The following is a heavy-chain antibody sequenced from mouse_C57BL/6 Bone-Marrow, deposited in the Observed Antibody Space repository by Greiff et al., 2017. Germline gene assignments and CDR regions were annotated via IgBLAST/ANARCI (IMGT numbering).Heavy chain of an antibody. J-gene: IGHJ2*01. V-gene: IGHV1-55*01. CDR3: ARGGGFDY. CDR2: IYPGSGST. D-gene: IGHD1-1*02. Sequence: VQLQQPGAELVRPGTSVKLSCKASGYTFTSYWMHWVKQRPGQGLEWIGDIYPGSGSTNYNEKFKSKATLTVDTASSTAYMQLSRLTSEDSAVYYCARGGGFDYWGQGTTLTVSS. CDR1: GYTFTSYW.